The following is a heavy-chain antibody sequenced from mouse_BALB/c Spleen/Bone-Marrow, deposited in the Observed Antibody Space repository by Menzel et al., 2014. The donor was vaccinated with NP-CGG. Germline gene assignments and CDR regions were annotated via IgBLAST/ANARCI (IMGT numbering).Heavy chain of an antibody. CDR2: ISRYDST. V-gene: IGHV5-6-5*01. Sequence: LEESGGRLVTPGTPLTLTCTVSGFSLSSNAMSWVRQAPGKGLEWIGMISRYDSTYYATWAKGRFTISKTSTTVDLKISSPTTEDTATYFCARVLYGDFENFDPWGPGTLVTVSS. D-gene: IGHD2-13*01. J-gene: IGHJ1*01. CDR3: ARVLYGDFENFDP. CDR1: GFSLSSNA.